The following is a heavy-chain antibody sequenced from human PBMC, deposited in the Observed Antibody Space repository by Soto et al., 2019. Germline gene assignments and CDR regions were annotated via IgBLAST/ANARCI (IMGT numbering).Heavy chain of an antibody. CDR1: GGSICSYY. Sequence: SETLSLTCTVSGGSICSYYWSWIRQPPGKGLEWIGYIYYSGSTNYNPSLKSRVTISVDTSKNQFSLKLSSVTAADTAVYYCARVPAFDSSGYTIDYWGQGTLVTVSS. D-gene: IGHD3-22*01. J-gene: IGHJ4*02. CDR3: ARVPAFDSSGYTIDY. CDR2: IYYSGST. V-gene: IGHV4-59*01.